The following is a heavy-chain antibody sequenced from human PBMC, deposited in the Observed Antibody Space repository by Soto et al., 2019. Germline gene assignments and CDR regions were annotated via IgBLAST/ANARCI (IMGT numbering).Heavy chain of an antibody. CDR1: GGSISSGGYY. Sequence: SETLSLTCTVSGGSISSGGYYWSWIRQHPGKGLEWIGYIYYSGSTYYNPSLKSRVTISVDTSKNQFSLKLSSVTAADTAVYYCARMRDSRNYGMDVWGQGTTVTVSS. J-gene: IGHJ6*02. V-gene: IGHV4-31*03. CDR3: ARMRDSRNYGMDV. CDR2: IYYSGST.